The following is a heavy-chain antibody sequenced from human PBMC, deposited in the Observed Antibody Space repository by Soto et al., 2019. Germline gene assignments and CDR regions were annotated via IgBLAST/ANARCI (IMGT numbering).Heavy chain of an antibody. D-gene: IGHD3-22*01. CDR2: INTYNGNT. CDR1: GYTFTRYG. Sequence: ASVKVSCKASGYTFTRYGIGWARQAPGQGLEWMGWINTYNGNTNYAQNVQGRVTLTTDNSKNTLYLQMNSLRAEDTAVYYCAKWGSGYYYYGMDVWGQGTTVTVSS. V-gene: IGHV1-18*01. J-gene: IGHJ6*02. CDR3: AKWGSGYYYYGMDV.